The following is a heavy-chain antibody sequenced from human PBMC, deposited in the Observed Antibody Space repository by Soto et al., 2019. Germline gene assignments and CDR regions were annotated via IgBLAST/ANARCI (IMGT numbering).Heavy chain of an antibody. CDR2: ISGSGGST. CDR3: AKDQVTDYGDYVRSGMDV. V-gene: IGHV3-23*01. J-gene: IGHJ6*02. CDR1: GFTFSSYA. Sequence: EVQLLESGGGLVQPGGSLRLSCAASGFTFSSYAMSWVRQAPGKGLEWVSAISGSGGSTYYADSVKGRFTISRDNSKNTLYLQMNGLGAEDTAVYYGAKDQVTDYGDYVRSGMDVWGQGTTVTVSS. D-gene: IGHD4-17*01.